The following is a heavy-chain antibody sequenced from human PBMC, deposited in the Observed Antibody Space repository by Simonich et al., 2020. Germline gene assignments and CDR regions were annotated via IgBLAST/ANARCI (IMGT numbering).Heavy chain of an antibody. Sequence: QVQLVQSGAEVKKPGASVKVSCKASGYTFTSYDINWVRQATGQGLEWMGWMNPNRCNTGYAQKFQGRVTITRNTSISTAYMELSSLRSEDTAVYYCARTYSGSYYYFDYWGQGTLVTVSS. V-gene: IGHV1-8*03. D-gene: IGHD1-26*01. CDR2: MNPNRCNT. CDR1: GYTFTSYD. CDR3: ARTYSGSYYYFDY. J-gene: IGHJ4*02.